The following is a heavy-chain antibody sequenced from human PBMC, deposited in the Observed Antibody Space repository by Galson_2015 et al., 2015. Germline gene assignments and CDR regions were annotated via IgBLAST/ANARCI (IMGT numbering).Heavy chain of an antibody. CDR1: GFTFSSYS. CDR3: ARPYYYDSSGYYTY. Sequence: SLRLSCAASGFTFSSYSMNWVRQAPGKGLEWVSYISSSSSTIYYADSVKGRFTISRVNAKNSLYLQMNSLRDEDTAVYYCARPYYYDSSGYYTYWGQGTLVTVSS. J-gene: IGHJ4*02. CDR2: ISSSSSTI. V-gene: IGHV3-48*02. D-gene: IGHD3-22*01.